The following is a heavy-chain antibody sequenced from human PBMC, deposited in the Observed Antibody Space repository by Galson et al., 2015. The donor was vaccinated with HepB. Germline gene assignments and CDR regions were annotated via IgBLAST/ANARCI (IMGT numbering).Heavy chain of an antibody. J-gene: IGHJ4*02. V-gene: IGHV3-23*01. CDR3: AKVYYVSGSYYRGGNYFDY. CDR1: GFTFSSPA. D-gene: IGHD3-10*01. Sequence: SLRLSCATSGFTFSSPAMSWVRQTPGKGLEWVSALSGSGSSTFYADPVKGRFTISRDNSRNTLYLQMNSLRAEDTALYYCAKVYYVSGSYYRGGNYFDYWGQGTLVTVSS. CDR2: LSGSGSST.